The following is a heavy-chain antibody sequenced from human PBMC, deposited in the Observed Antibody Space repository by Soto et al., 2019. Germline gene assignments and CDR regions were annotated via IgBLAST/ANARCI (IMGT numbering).Heavy chain of an antibody. Sequence: GASVKVSCKVSGYTLTELSMHWVRQAPGKGLEWMGGFDPEDGETIYAQKFQGRVTVTEDTSTDTAYMELSSLVSEDTAVYFCATVRERGVIGGFHAILFDYWGQRTLVTVSS. CDR2: FDPEDGET. V-gene: IGHV1-24*01. J-gene: IGHJ4*02. D-gene: IGHD3-3*01. CDR1: GYTLTELS. CDR3: ATVRERGVIGGFHAILFDY.